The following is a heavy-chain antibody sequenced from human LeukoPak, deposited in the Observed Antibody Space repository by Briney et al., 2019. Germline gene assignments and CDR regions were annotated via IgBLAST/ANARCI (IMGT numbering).Heavy chain of an antibody. CDR2: IYAGGST. CDR1: GFTVSSNY. D-gene: IGHD3-22*01. Sequence: GGSLRLSCAASGFTVSSNYMSWVRQAPGKGLEWVSVIYAGGSTYYADSVKGRFTISRDNSKNTLYLQMNSLRAEDTAVYYCAKADYYDSSGPYYYYMDVWGKGTTVTVSS. J-gene: IGHJ6*03. CDR3: AKADYYDSSGPYYYYMDV. V-gene: IGHV3-66*02.